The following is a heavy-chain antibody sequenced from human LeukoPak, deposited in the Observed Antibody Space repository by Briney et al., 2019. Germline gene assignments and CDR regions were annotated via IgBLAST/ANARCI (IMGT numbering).Heavy chain of an antibody. J-gene: IGHJ4*02. D-gene: IGHD3-9*01. Sequence: PGGSLRFSCTASGFTFSNFWMGWVRQAPGKGLEWVANIKQDGSEKNYVDSVKGRFTISRDNAKNSLYLQMNNLRVEDTAMYYCAGGTGFIIKDWGQGTLVTVSS. CDR3: AGGTGFIIKD. V-gene: IGHV3-7*03. CDR2: IKQDGSEK. CDR1: GFTFSNFW.